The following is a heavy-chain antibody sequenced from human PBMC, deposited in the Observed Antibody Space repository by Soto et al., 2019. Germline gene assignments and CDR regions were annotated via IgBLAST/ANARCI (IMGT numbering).Heavy chain of an antibody. V-gene: IGHV3-53*04. CDR3: ARANPRLGYCSSICRGAFDI. D-gene: IGHD2-2*01. J-gene: IGHJ3*02. CDR2: IYSGGST. CDR1: GFTVSSNY. Sequence: GGSLRLSCAASGFTVSSNYMSWVRQAPGKGLEWVSVIYSGGSTYYADSVKGRFTISRHNSKNTLYLQMNSLRAEDTAVYYCARANPRLGYCSSICRGAFDIWGQGTMVTVSS.